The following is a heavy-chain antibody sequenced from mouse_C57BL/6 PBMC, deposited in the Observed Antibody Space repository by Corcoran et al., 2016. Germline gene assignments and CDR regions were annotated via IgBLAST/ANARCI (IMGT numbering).Heavy chain of an antibody. CDR2: INTYSGVP. J-gene: IGHJ2*01. CDR1: GYTFTTYG. D-gene: IGHD3-2*02. Sequence: QIQLVQSGPELKKPGETVKISCKASGYTFTTYGMSWVKQAPGKGLKWMGWINTYSGVPTYADDFKGRFAFSLETSASTAYLQINNLKNEDTATYFCAPQLRLPSYYFDYWGQGTTLTLSS. V-gene: IGHV9-3*01. CDR3: APQLRLPSYYFDY.